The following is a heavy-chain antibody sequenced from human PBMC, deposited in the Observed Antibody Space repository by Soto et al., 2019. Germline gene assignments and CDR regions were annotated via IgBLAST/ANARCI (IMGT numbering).Heavy chain of an antibody. J-gene: IGHJ6*02. CDR3: ARDNPRAVADV. CDR1: GYTFTDSA. Sequence: ASVKVSCKASGYTFTDSAVNWVRQAPGQRLEWMGWINAGNGDIRYSQSFQGRVTITRDTSTSTAYMELSSLRSDDTAVYYCARDNPRAVADVWGQGTTVTVSS. V-gene: IGHV1-3*01. CDR2: INAGNGDI. D-gene: IGHD6-25*01.